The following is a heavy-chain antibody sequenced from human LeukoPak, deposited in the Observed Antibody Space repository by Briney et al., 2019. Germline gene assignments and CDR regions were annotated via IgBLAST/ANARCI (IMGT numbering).Heavy chain of an antibody. Sequence: PSETLSLTCTVSGGSISSYYWSWIRQPPGKGLEWIGYIYYSGSTNYNPSLKSRVTISVDTSKNQFSLKLSSVTAADTAVYYCARSSSGWHPYFDYWGQGTLVTVSS. CDR1: GGSISSYY. CDR2: IYYSGST. D-gene: IGHD6-19*01. J-gene: IGHJ4*02. V-gene: IGHV4-59*01. CDR3: ARSSSGWHPYFDY.